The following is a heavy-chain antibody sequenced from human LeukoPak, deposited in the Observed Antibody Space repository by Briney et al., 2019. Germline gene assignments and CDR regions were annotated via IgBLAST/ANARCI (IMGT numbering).Heavy chain of an antibody. Sequence: ASVKVSCKASVYTLSELPMHWVRQPPGKGLEWMGGFDPDDGETIYAEAFQDRFTMTEDTSTDTAYMELSGLRSDDTAVYYCATLGVGASDGFHFWGQGTLVTVSS. V-gene: IGHV1-24*01. J-gene: IGHJ4*02. D-gene: IGHD1-26*01. CDR1: VYTLSELP. CDR3: ATLGVGASDGFHF. CDR2: FDPDDGET.